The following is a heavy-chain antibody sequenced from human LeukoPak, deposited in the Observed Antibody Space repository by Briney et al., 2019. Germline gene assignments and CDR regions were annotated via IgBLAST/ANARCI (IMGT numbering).Heavy chain of an antibody. CDR1: GGSISTYY. J-gene: IGHJ3*02. V-gene: IGHV4-4*07. CDR2: IYTSGSN. CDR3: ARPRAQWLGNDGFDM. D-gene: IGHD6-19*01. Sequence: KPSETLSLTCTVSGGSISTYYWSWIRQSAGKGLEWIGRIYTSGSNNYNPSLKSRVTMSVDTSKNQFSLKLTSVTAADTAVYYCARPRAQWLGNDGFDMWGQGTLVTVSS.